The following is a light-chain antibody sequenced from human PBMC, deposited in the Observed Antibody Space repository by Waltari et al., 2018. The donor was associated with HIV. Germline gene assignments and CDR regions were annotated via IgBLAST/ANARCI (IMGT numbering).Light chain of an antibody. CDR1: RRDVGTYDS. J-gene: IGLJ1*01. CDR3: CSFAGSNFV. Sequence: QSALPQPASVSGSPGQALPISCTGSRRDVGTYDSSSWYQQHPGTATKLIISYVTERPSVISNRFSGSKSGTTASLTISGLQAEDEAEYFCCSFAGSNFVFGSGTKVTVL. CDR2: YVT. V-gene: IGLV2-23*02.